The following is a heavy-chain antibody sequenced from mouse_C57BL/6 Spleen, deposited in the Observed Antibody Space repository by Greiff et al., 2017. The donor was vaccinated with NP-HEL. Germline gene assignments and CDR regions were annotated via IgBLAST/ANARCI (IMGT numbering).Heavy chain of an antibody. J-gene: IGHJ1*03. D-gene: IGHD1-1*01. V-gene: IGHV5-17*01. CDR3: ARDHYGRRYWYFDV. CDR2: ISSGSSTI. CDR1: GFTFSDYG. Sequence: EVKLMESGGGLVKPGGSLKLSCAASGFTFSDYGMHWVRQAPEKGLEWVAYISSGSSTIYYADTVKGRFTISRDNAKNTLFLQMTSLRSEDTAMYYCARDHYGRRYWYFDVWGTGTTVTVSS.